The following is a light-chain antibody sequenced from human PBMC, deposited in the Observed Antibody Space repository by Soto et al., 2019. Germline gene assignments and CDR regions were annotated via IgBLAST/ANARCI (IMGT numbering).Light chain of an antibody. Sequence: QSALTQPASVSGSPGQSITISCTGTSSDVGAYNRVSWYQQHSGKAPKLMIYEVSNRPSGVSNRFSGSKSGNTAYLTISGLQAEDEADYYCLSYTTSSSYVFGTGTKLTVL. J-gene: IGLJ1*01. CDR3: LSYTTSSSYV. CDR2: EVS. V-gene: IGLV2-14*01. CDR1: SSDVGAYNR.